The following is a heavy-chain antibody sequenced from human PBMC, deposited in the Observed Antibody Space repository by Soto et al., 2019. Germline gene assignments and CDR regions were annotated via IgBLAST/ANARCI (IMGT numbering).Heavy chain of an antibody. CDR1: GGTFNNYT. V-gene: IGHV1-18*01. CDR2: ISAYNGST. J-gene: IGHJ3*02. CDR3: ASFKQWLVHDAFDI. Sequence: ASVKVSCKASGGTFNNYTINWVRQAPGQGLEWMGWISAYNGSTNYAQKLQGRVTMTTDTSTSTAYMELRSLRSDDTAVYYCASFKQWLVHDAFDIWGQGTMVTVSS. D-gene: IGHD6-19*01.